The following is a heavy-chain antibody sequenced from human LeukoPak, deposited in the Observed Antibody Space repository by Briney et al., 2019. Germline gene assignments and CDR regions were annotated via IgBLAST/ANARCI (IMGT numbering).Heavy chain of an antibody. Sequence: GGSLRLSCEVSGFTFSSYVMSWVRQAPGKGPEWVAYIGGSDGITPYADSVKGRFTISRDNSKNTVYLEMNSLRAEDTAVYYCVKGGRGADCTFDYWGQGTLVTVSS. V-gene: IGHV3-23*01. D-gene: IGHD2-21*02. CDR2: IGGSDGIT. J-gene: IGHJ4*02. CDR1: GFTFSSYV. CDR3: VKGGRGADCTFDY.